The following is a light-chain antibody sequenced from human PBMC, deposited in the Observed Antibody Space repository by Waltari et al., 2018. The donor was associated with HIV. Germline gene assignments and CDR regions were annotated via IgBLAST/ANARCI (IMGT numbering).Light chain of an antibody. J-gene: IGLJ2*01. CDR2: DVS. V-gene: IGLV2-14*03. CDR3: SSYTSRNTLV. Sequence: QSALTQPASVSGSPGQSITISCPGTSSDVGGYNYVSWYQQHPGKAPKLMIYDVSNRPSGVSNRFSASKSANTASLTISGLQAEDEADYYCSSYTSRNTLVFGGGTKLTVL. CDR1: SSDVGGYNY.